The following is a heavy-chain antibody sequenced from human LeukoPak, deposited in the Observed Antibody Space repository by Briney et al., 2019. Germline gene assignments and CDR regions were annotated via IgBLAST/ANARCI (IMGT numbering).Heavy chain of an antibody. CDR2: IIPIFGTA. Sequence: SVTVSCTASGGTFSIYAISWVRQAPGQGLEWMGGIIPIFGTANYAQKFQGRVTITADESTSTAYMELSSLRSEDTAVYYCAMNGYGDYDNDYWGQGTLVTVSS. CDR1: GGTFSIYA. J-gene: IGHJ4*02. D-gene: IGHD4-17*01. CDR3: AMNGYGDYDNDY. V-gene: IGHV1-69*13.